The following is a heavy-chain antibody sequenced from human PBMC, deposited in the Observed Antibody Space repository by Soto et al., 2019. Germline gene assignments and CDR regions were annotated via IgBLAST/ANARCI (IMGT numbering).Heavy chain of an antibody. Sequence: QVQLVQSGAELKKPGASVKVSCKASGYTFTSYALHWVRQAPGQRLEWMGWINAGNGHTKYSREFRYILTSTMDTSASTAYMELRSLKSADTAVFYCARDFAGGLNDAFDLWGQGTMVTVSS. CDR1: GYTFTSYA. CDR3: ARDFAGGLNDAFDL. J-gene: IGHJ3*01. D-gene: IGHD5-12*01. V-gene: IGHV1-3*01. CDR2: INAGNGHT.